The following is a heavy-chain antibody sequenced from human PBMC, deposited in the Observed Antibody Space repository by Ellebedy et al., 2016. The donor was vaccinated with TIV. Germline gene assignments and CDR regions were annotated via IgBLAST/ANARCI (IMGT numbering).Heavy chain of an antibody. CDR2: IIPILAKA. V-gene: IGHV1-69*10. J-gene: IGHJ4*02. Sequence: AASVKVSCKASGGIFSSYGISWVRQAPGQGLEWMGGIIPILAKANYAQRFQGRVTITADESTDTAYMELSSLRSEDTAVYYCARVGNYYGGNPSYYFDYWGQGTLVTVSS. CDR1: GGIFSSYG. D-gene: IGHD4-23*01. CDR3: ARVGNYYGGNPSYYFDY.